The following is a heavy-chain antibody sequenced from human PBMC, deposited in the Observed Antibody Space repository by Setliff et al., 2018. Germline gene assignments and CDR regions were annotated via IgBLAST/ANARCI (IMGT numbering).Heavy chain of an antibody. CDR2: MNPNSGNT. Sequence: ASVKVSCKASGYTFTSYDINWVRQATGQGLEWMGWMNPNSGNTGYAQKFQGRVTITRNTSISTAYMELSSLRSEDTAVYYCARSGGGYDFWSGYLVSHYYYYYYMDVWGKGTKVTVSS. CDR1: GYTFTSYD. J-gene: IGHJ6*03. D-gene: IGHD3-3*01. V-gene: IGHV1-8*03. CDR3: ARSGGGYDFWSGYLVSHYYYYYYMDV.